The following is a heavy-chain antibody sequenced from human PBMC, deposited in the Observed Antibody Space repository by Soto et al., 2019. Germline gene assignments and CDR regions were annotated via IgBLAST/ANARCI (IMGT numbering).Heavy chain of an antibody. J-gene: IGHJ4*02. CDR2: IRSKAYGGTT. CDR1: GFTFGDYA. Sequence: HPGGSLRLSCTASGFTFGDYAMSWVRQAPGKGLEWVGFIRSKAYGGTTEYAASVKGRFTISRDDSKSIAYLQMNSLKTEDTAVYYCTLKSSGSYSFTFGYWGQGTLVTVSS. V-gene: IGHV3-49*04. CDR3: TLKSSGSYSFTFGY. D-gene: IGHD1-26*01.